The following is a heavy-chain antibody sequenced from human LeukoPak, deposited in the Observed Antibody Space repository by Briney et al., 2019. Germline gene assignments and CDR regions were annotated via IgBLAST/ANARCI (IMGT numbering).Heavy chain of an antibody. J-gene: IGHJ4*02. Sequence: GGTLRLSCAASGFTFSSYGMSWVRQAPGKGLEWVSAISGSGGSTYYADSVKGRFTISRDNAKNTVYLQMNSLRAEDTAVYYCGRGGKVEQLVLARWGQGSLVTVSS. V-gene: IGHV3-23*01. D-gene: IGHD6-13*01. CDR2: ISGSGGST. CDR1: GFTFSSYG. CDR3: GRGGKVEQLVLAR.